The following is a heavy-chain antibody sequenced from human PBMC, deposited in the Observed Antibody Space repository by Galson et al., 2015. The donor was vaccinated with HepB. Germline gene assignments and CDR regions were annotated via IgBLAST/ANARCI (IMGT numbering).Heavy chain of an antibody. CDR1: GFAFSSYG. CDR3: ARQYYYDSSGYYGPFDY. J-gene: IGHJ4*02. D-gene: IGHD3-22*01. V-gene: IGHV3-33*01. Sequence: SLRLSCAASGFAFSSYGMHWVRQAPGKGLEWVAVIWYDGGNKYYADSVKGRFTISRDNSKNTLYLQMNSLRAGDTAVYYCARQYYYDSSGYYGPFDYWGQGTLVTASS. CDR2: IWYDGGNK.